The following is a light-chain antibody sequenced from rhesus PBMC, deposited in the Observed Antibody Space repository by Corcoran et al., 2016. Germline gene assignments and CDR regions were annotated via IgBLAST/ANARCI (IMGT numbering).Light chain of an antibody. J-gene: IGKJ1*01. CDR3: QNSYRMPPWT. V-gene: IGKV1-74*01. CDR2: AAS. CDR1: ESVNNY. Sequence: DIQMTQSPSSLSASVGDRVTITCRASESVNNYLHWYQQKPGKAPNPLIYAASTLQSGAPSRFSGSGAGTDYTFTISCLQPEDVATYYCQNSYRMPPWTFGQGTKVEIK.